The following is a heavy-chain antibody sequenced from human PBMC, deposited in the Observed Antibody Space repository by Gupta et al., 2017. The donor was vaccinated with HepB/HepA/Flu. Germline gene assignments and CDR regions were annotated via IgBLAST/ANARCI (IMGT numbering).Heavy chain of an antibody. D-gene: IGHD2-2*02. CDR3: ARDLVVPAAILWFGGFDP. J-gene: IGHJ5*02. V-gene: IGHV3-7*01. Sequence: EVQLVESGGGLVQPGGSLRLSCAASGFTFSSYWMSWVRQAPGKGLEWVANIKQDGSEKYYVDSVKGRFTISRDNAKNSLYLQMNSLRAEDTAVYYCARDLVVPAAILWFGGFDPWGQGTLVTVSS. CDR1: GFTFSSYW. CDR2: IKQDGSEK.